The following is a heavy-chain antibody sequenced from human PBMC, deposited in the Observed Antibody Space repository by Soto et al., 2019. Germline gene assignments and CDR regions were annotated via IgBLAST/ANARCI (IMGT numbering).Heavy chain of an antibody. V-gene: IGHV1-69*12. Sequence: QVQLVQSGAEVKKPGSSVKVSCKASGGTFSNYAINWVRQARGQGLEWMGGITPIFGTANYAQKFQDRVTISADESTSTAYMELSSLRSEDTAVYYCARGTSHRVRGYSFVDVYYYGMDVWGQGTTVTVSS. J-gene: IGHJ6*02. D-gene: IGHD5-18*01. CDR1: GGTFSNYA. CDR3: ARGTSHRVRGYSFVDVYYYGMDV. CDR2: ITPIFGTA.